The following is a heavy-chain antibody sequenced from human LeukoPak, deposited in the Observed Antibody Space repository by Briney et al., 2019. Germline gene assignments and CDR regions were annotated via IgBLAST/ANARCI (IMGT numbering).Heavy chain of an antibody. CDR3: AKGLRKLIVGSTEYYFDY. CDR2: INPSGGST. D-gene: IGHD1-26*01. V-gene: IGHV1-46*01. Sequence: ASVKVSCKASGYTFTSYYMLWVRQAPGQGLEWMGIINPSGGSTSYAQKFQGRVTMTRDMSTSTDYMELSSLRAEDTAVYYCAKGLRKLIVGSTEYYFDYWGQGTLVTVSS. J-gene: IGHJ4*02. CDR1: GYTFTSYY.